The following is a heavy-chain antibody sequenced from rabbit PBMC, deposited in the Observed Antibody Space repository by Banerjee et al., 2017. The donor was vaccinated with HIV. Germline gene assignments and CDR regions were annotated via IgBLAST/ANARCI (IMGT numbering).Heavy chain of an antibody. D-gene: IGHD6-1*01. Sequence: QQQLVESGGGLVKPEGSLTLTCTASGFTLSSYFMCWVRQAPGKGLEWIGCIYTGSGRSGYASWVNGRFTISRSTSLNTVTLQMTSLTAADTATYFCASSGAAGYDYLYGIDLWGP. J-gene: IGHJ6*01. CDR2: IYTGSGRS. CDR1: GFTLSSYF. V-gene: IGHV1S47*01. CDR3: ASSGAAGYDYLYGIDL.